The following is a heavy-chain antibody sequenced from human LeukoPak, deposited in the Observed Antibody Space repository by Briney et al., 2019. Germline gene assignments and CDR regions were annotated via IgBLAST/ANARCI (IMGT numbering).Heavy chain of an antibody. Sequence: RRGSLRLSCAASGFSFSSYAMSWVRQAPGKWLGWGSAISGGVGSTYYADSVKGRFTISRDNSKNTLYLQISSLRAEATAVYDCGKVEDIVVVPAALTLDYWGEGTLVT. CDR1: GFSFSSYA. CDR2: ISGGVGST. J-gene: IGHJ4*02. V-gene: IGHV3-23*01. D-gene: IGHD2-2*01. CDR3: GKVEDIVVVPAALTLDY.